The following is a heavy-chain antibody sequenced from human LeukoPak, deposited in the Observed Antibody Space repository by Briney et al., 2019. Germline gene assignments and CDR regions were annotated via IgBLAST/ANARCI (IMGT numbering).Heavy chain of an antibody. CDR3: ARQIPPTPYYWYFDV. D-gene: IGHD2-21*01. Sequence: GESLKISCEGIGYGFTNHWIGWARQMPGKGVEWMAIVYPGDLDTRYSPSYHGQVTATADKSINTAAQQESSLQAPDTGIYYCARQIPPTPYYWYFDVWGPGTVVTVSS. CDR1: GYGFTNHW. CDR2: VYPGDLDT. J-gene: IGHJ2*01. V-gene: IGHV5-51*01.